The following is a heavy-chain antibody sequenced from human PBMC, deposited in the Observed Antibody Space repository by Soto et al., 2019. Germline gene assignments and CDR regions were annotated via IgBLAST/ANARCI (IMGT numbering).Heavy chain of an antibody. D-gene: IGHD4-17*01. CDR1: GYTFTNYS. J-gene: IGHJ4*02. Sequence: ASVKVSCKASGYTFTNYSVHWVRQAPGQRLEWMGWINAGNGNTKYSKKFQGRDTMTRDTSASTAYMELSRLTSEDTAVYYCARPQGGDYGDYYFDFWGPGTLVTVSS. CDR3: ARPQGGDYGDYYFDF. CDR2: INAGNGNT. V-gene: IGHV1-3*01.